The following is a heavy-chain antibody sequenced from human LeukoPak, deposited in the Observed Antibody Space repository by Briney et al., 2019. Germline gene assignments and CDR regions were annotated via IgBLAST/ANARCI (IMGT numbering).Heavy chain of an antibody. CDR2: IYYSGST. V-gene: IGHV4-59*08. Sequence: SETLSLTCTVSGGSISSYYWSWIRQPPGKGLEWIGYIYYSGSTNYNPSLKSRVTISVDTSKNQFSLKLSSVTAADTAVYYCAXXXXXYGMDVWGQGTTVTVS. J-gene: IGHJ6*02. CDR3: AXXXXXYGMDV. CDR1: GGSISSYY.